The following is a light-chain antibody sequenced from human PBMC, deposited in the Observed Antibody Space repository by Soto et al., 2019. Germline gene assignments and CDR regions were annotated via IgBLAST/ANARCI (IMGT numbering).Light chain of an antibody. CDR3: QQYKSFSLT. J-gene: IGKJ4*01. V-gene: IGKV1-6*01. CDR2: DAS. Sequence: AIQMTQSPSSLSASVGDRVTITCRASQGIRDALGWYQQKPGKAPKLLIYDASSLQSGVPSRFSGSGSGSLFTLTISSLQPEDFATYYCQQYKSFSLTFGGGTRVEVK. CDR1: QGIRDA.